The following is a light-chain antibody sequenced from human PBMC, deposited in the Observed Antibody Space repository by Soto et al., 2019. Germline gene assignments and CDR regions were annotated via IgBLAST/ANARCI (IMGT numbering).Light chain of an antibody. CDR1: NIGSKS. CDR2: YDS. CDR3: QVWDSSSDPRGV. V-gene: IGLV3-21*04. Sequence: SYELTQPPSASVAPGKTARITCGGNNIGSKSVHWYQQKPGQAPVLVIYYDSDRPSGIPERFSGSNSGNTATLTISRVEAGDEADYYCQVWDSSSDPRGVFGTGTKLTVL. J-gene: IGLJ1*01.